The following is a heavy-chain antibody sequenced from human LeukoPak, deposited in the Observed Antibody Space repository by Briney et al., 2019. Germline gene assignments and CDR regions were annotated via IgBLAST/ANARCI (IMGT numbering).Heavy chain of an antibody. J-gene: IGHJ4*02. V-gene: IGHV5-51*01. CDR3: ARQDLDFDWLPSPFDY. Sequence: GESLKISCKGSGYSFTSYWIGWVRQMPGKGLEWMGIIYPGDSDTRYSPSFQGQVTISAGKSISTAYLQWSSLKASDTAMYYCARQDLDFDWLPSPFDYWGQGTLVTVSS. CDR1: GYSFTSYW. CDR2: IYPGDSDT. D-gene: IGHD3-9*01.